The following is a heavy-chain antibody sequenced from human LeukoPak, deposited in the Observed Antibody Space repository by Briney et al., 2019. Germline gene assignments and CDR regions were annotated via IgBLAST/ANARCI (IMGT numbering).Heavy chain of an antibody. CDR1: GGSFSGYY. CDR2: INHSGST. D-gene: IGHD4-23*01. V-gene: IGHV4-34*01. Sequence: ASETLSLTCAVYGGSFSGYYWSWIRQPPGKGLEWIGEINHSGSTNYNPSLKSRVTISVDTSKNQFSLKLSSVTAADTVVYYCARGPSVVDFDYWGQGTLVTVSS. CDR3: ARGPSVVDFDY. J-gene: IGHJ4*02.